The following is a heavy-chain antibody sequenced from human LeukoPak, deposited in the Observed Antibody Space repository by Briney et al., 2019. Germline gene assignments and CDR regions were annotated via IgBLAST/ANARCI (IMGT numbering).Heavy chain of an antibody. J-gene: IGHJ4*02. Sequence: AGGSLRLSCAASGFTFSSYGMHWVRQAPGKGLEWVAVISYDGSNKYYADSVKDRFTISRDNSKNTLYLQMNSLRAEDAAVYYCTRGDQYNWNDVVFTYWGPGTLVTVSS. V-gene: IGHV3-30*03. CDR3: TRGDQYNWNDVVFTY. D-gene: IGHD1-1*01. CDR1: GFTFSSYG. CDR2: ISYDGSNK.